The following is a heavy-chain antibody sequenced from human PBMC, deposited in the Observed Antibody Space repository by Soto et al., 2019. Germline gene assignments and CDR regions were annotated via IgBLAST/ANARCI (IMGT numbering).Heavy chain of an antibody. D-gene: IGHD3-9*01. V-gene: IGHV1-69*01. Sequence: QVQLEQSGPELKKPGSSVKVSCKPSGVTFDSFTFSWVRQAPGQGLEWMGGFVPMFGSASVAQRFQGRVRITPDASTGTGYMELSDLRSDDSAIYYCAREDDTTGHYSWFDPWGPGTLVTVSS. CDR3: AREDDTTGHYSWFDP. CDR1: GVTFDSFT. J-gene: IGHJ5*02. CDR2: FVPMFGSA.